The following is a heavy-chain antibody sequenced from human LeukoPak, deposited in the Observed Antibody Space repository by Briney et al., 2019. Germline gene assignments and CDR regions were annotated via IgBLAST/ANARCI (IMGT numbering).Heavy chain of an antibody. J-gene: IGHJ4*02. CDR3: ASGGDSSGWFTTYYFDY. CDR1: GFTFSSYE. V-gene: IGHV3-48*03. Sequence: QAGGSLRLSCAASGFTFSSYEMNWVRQAPGKGLEWVSYTSSSGSTIYYADSVKGRFTISRDNAKNSLYLQMNSLRAEDTAVYYCASGGDSSGWFTTYYFDYWGQGTLVTVSS. D-gene: IGHD6-19*01. CDR2: TSSSGSTI.